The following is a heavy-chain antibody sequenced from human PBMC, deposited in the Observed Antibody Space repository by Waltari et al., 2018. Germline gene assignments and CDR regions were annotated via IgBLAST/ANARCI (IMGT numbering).Heavy chain of an antibody. D-gene: IGHD6-13*01. V-gene: IGHV3-23*01. CDR3: TKGSDIHSWTRLDY. CDR2: IRGYDNST. Sequence: EVQLLESGGGLVQPGGSLRLSCAASGFTFRSYAMSWVRQAPGKVLEWVSVIRGYDNSTYCAGSVKGRFTISRDNSKNTLFLHMNSLRVEDTAIYYCTKGSDIHSWTRLDYWGQGTPVTVSS. CDR1: GFTFRSYA. J-gene: IGHJ4*02.